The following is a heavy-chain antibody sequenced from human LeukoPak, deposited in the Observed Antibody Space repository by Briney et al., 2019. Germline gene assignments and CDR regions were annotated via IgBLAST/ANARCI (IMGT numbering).Heavy chain of an antibody. CDR3: ARKGYCSSTSCPYYFDY. J-gene: IGHJ4*02. Sequence: GGTLRLSCAASGFTFSSYGMSWVRQAPGKGLEWVSAISGSGGSTYYADSVKGRLTISRDNSKNTLYLQMNSLRAEDTAVYYCARKGYCSSTSCPYYFDYWGQGTLVTVSS. CDR1: GFTFSSYG. CDR2: ISGSGGST. D-gene: IGHD2-2*01. V-gene: IGHV3-23*01.